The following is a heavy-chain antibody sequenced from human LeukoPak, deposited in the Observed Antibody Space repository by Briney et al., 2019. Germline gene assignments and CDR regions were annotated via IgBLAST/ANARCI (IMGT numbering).Heavy chain of an antibody. CDR2: IYYSGST. CDR1: GGSISSSSYY. J-gene: IGHJ5*02. Sequence: SETLSLTCTVSGGSISSSSYYWGWIRQPPGKGLEWIGSIYYSGSTYYNPSLKSRVTISVDTSKNQFSLKLSSVTAADTAVYYCARGEGVLMVYAIDLWGQGTLVTVSS. CDR3: ARGEGVLMVYAIDL. V-gene: IGHV4-39*07. D-gene: IGHD2-8*01.